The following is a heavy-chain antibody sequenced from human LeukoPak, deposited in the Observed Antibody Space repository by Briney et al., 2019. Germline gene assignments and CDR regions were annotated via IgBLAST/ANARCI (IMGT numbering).Heavy chain of an antibody. CDR2: INHSGST. J-gene: IGHJ4*02. CDR3: ASDPTSRATDFDY. Sequence: SETLSLTCAVYGGSFSGYYWSWIRQPPGKGLEGVGEINHSGSTNYNPSLKSRVTISVDTSKNQFSLKLSSVTAADTAVYYCASDPTSRATDFDYWGQGTLVGVSS. D-gene: IGHD1-26*01. CDR1: GGSFSGYY. V-gene: IGHV4-34*01.